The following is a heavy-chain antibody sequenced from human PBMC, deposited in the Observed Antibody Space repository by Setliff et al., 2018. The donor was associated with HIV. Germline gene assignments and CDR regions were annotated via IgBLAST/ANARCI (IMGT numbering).Heavy chain of an antibody. CDR2: IGGSGSPI. Sequence: GGSLRLSCAASGFTFRTYEMIWVRQAPGKGLEWVSYIGGSGSPIYYADSVKGRFTISRDNAKNSLYLQMNSLRAEDTAIYYCARDDPAGGIDFWGQGTLVTVSS. CDR1: GFTFRTYE. CDR3: ARDDPAGGIDF. V-gene: IGHV3-48*03. D-gene: IGHD1-26*01. J-gene: IGHJ4*02.